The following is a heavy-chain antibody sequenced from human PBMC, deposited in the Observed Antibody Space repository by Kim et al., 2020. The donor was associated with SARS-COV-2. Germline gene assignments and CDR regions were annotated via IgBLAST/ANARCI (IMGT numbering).Heavy chain of an antibody. Sequence: SETLSLTCTVSGGSISSYYWSWIRQPPGKGLEWIGYIYYSGSTNYNPSLKSRVTISVDTSKNQFSLKLSSVTAADTAVYYCARHGGPVYEYSSGKYWYFDLWGRGTLVTVSS. CDR2: IYYSGST. J-gene: IGHJ2*01. D-gene: IGHD6-19*01. CDR1: GGSISSYY. CDR3: ARHGGPVYEYSSGKYWYFDL. V-gene: IGHV4-59*08.